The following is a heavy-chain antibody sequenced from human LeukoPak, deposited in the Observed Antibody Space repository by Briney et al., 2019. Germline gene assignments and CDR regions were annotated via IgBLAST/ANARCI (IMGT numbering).Heavy chain of an antibody. D-gene: IGHD6-6*01. CDR3: ARDVRPDY. J-gene: IGHJ4*02. V-gene: IGHV3-7*04. CDR2: INPDGSQK. Sequence: PGGSLRLSCGASGFTFSTSYMGWVRQTPGKGLEWVAYINPDGSQKFYVDSMEGRFSISRDNAQNSLYLQMDSLRAEDTARYYCARDVRPDYWGQGTLVTVST. CDR1: GFTFSTSY.